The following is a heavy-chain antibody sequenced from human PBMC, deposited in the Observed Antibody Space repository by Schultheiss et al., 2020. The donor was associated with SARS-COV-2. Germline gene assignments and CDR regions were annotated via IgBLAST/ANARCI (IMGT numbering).Heavy chain of an antibody. J-gene: IGHJ4*02. D-gene: IGHD2-2*01. CDR1: GFTFSTYA. Sequence: GGSLRLSCAASGFTFSTYAMNWVRQAPGKGLEWVSAISGSGHTTYSADSVKGQFTISRDNSKNTLYLQINSLRGEDTALYYCSRTCDVCSSTSCLYYFDYWGQGSLVTVSS. CDR3: SRTCDVCSSTSCLYYFDY. CDR2: ISGSGHTT. V-gene: IGHV3-23*01.